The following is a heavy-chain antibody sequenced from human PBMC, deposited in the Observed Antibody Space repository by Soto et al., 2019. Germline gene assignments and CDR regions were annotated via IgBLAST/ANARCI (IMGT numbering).Heavy chain of an antibody. D-gene: IGHD2-2*01. J-gene: IGHJ6*02. Sequence: QVQLVESGGGVVQPGRSLRLSCAGFSFSTYNVHWVRQAPGKGLEWFSVVSSDGNNKYYAASVKGRFNISRYNSKNTVYLQMNSLRGEDSARYYCDRAGSTTCQPHACYYFGMDVWGLGTKVTVSS. CDR2: VSSDGNNK. CDR1: FSFSTYN. V-gene: IGHV3-30-3*01. CDR3: DRAGSTTCQPHACYYFGMDV.